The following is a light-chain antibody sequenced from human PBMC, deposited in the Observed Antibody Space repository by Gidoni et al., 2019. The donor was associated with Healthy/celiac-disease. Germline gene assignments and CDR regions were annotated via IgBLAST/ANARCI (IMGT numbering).Light chain of an antibody. CDR3: QQSYSTPHT. Sequence: SVGDRVTITCRASQSISSYLNWYQQKPGKAPKLLIYAASSLQSGVPSRFSRSGSGTDFTLTIISLQPEDVATYYCQQSYSTPHTFGGGTKVEIK. CDR2: AAS. V-gene: IGKV1-39*01. J-gene: IGKJ4*01. CDR1: QSISSY.